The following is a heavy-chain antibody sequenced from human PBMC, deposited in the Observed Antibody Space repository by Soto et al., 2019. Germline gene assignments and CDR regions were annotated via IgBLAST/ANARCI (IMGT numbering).Heavy chain of an antibody. CDR3: ARDWRSDAFDI. CDR1: GFTFSSCW. Sequence: PGGSLRLSCAASGFTFSSCWMHWVRQAPGKGLVWVSRINSDGSSTSYADSVKGRFTISRDNAKNTLYLQMNSLRAEDTAVYYCARDWRSDAFDIWGQGTMVTVSS. V-gene: IGHV3-74*01. CDR2: INSDGSST. J-gene: IGHJ3*02.